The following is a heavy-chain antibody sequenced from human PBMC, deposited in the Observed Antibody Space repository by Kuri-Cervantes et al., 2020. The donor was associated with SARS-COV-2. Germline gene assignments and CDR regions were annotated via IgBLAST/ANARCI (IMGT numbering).Heavy chain of an antibody. J-gene: IGHJ4*02. CDR3: AKGRYYDTVDY. CDR2: ISGSGGST. CDR1: GFTFSSYA. Sequence: GESLKISCAASGFTFSSYAMSWVRQAPGKGLEWVSAISGSGGSTYYADSVKGRFTISRDNSKNTLYLQMNSLRAEDTALYYCAKGRYYDTVDYWGQGTLVTVSS. V-gene: IGHV3-23*01. D-gene: IGHD3-22*01.